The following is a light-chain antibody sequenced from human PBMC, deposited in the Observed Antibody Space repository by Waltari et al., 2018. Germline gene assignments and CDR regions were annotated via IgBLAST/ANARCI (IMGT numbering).Light chain of an antibody. CDR2: AAS. J-gene: IGKJ1*01. CDR3: QQTYSNFRT. V-gene: IGKV1-39*01. Sequence: DIRMTQSPSSLSASVGDSVTITCRTSQRISGYLNWYQQRPGQAPKLLIYAASSLESGVPSRFSGSGFGTDFTLTINSLQPEDFAVYYCQQTYSNFRTFGQGTKVDVK. CDR1: QRISGY.